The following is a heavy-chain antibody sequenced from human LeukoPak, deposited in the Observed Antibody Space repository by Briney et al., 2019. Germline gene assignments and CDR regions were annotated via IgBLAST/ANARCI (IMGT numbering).Heavy chain of an antibody. CDR2: FDPEDGET. J-gene: IGHJ5*02. CDR1: GYSLTELS. D-gene: IGHD2-2*01. V-gene: IGHV1-24*01. Sequence: ASVKVSCKVSGYSLTELSMHWVRQAPGKGLEWMGSFDPEDGETIYAQKFQGRVTMTEDTSTDTAYMALSSLRSDDTAVYYCAMETYQLLSNWFYPWGQGTLVTVFS. CDR3: AMETYQLLSNWFYP.